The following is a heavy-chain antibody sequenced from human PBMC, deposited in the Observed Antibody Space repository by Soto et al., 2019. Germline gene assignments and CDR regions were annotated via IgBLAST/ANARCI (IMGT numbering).Heavy chain of an antibody. CDR1: GFTFSSHG. Sequence: QVQLVESGGGVVQPGGSLRLSCAASGFTFSSHGMHWVRQSPGKGLEWVAVIWYDGTNKYYAESVKGRFTISRDNSKSTLYLQMNSLRFEDTAVYYCARVEGCDEYTGGCPLGADYWGQGTLVTVSS. D-gene: IGHD6-19*01. V-gene: IGHV3-33*01. CDR2: IWYDGTNK. CDR3: ARVEGCDEYTGGCPLGADY. J-gene: IGHJ4*02.